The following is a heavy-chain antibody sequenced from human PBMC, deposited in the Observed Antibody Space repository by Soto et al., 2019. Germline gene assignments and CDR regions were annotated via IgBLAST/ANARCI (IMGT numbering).Heavy chain of an antibody. CDR2: IYHSGSP. Sequence: KASETLSLTCAVSGGSISSGTWWSWVRQPPGRGLEWIGEIYHSGSPNYNPSLKSRVTMSVDKSKNLFSLRLSSVTAADSALYYCARRVPFAPNWFDLWGQGTLVTVSS. D-gene: IGHD2-2*01. CDR1: GGSISSGTW. J-gene: IGHJ5*02. CDR3: ARRVPFAPNWFDL. V-gene: IGHV4-4*02.